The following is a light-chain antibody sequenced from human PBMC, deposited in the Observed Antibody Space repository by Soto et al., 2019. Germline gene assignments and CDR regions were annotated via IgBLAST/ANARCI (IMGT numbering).Light chain of an antibody. CDR2: WAS. J-gene: IGKJ5*01. Sequence: IVMTQSPNSMAVSLGARATINCKSSQIALVSSNNKNYLAWYQQKPGQPPKLLIYWASTRESGVPDRFSGSGSGTDFTLTISSLQAEDVAIYYCQQFYSTPAITFGQGTRLEI. CDR3: QQFYSTPAIT. CDR1: QIALVSSNNKNY. V-gene: IGKV4-1*01.